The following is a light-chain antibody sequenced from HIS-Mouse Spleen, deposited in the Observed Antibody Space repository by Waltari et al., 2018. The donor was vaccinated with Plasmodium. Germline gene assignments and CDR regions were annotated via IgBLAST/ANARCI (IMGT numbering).Light chain of an antibody. J-gene: IGLJ3*02. CDR2: EDS. CDR3: YSTDSSGNHRV. V-gene: IGLV3-10*01. CDR1: ALPTKY. Sequence: SYELTQPPSVSVSPGQTARITCSGDALPTKYAYWYQQKSGQAPVLVLYEDSKRPSGIPERFSGSSSGTMANLTISGAQVEDEADYYCYSTDSSGNHRVFGGGTKLTVL.